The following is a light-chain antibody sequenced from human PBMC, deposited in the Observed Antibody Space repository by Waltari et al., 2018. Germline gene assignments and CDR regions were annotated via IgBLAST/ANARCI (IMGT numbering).Light chain of an antibody. CDR3: QQYNNWPPYT. Sequence: ETVMTQSPATVSVSPGERAALSCRASQSVSSNVAWYQQKPGQAPRFLIYDASTRATGIPVRFSGSGSGTDFTLTISSLQSEDFAIYYCQQYNNWPPYTFGQGTKLEI. J-gene: IGKJ2*01. CDR2: DAS. V-gene: IGKV3-15*01. CDR1: QSVSSN.